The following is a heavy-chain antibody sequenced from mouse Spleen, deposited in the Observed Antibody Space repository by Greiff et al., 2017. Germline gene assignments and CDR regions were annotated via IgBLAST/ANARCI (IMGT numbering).Heavy chain of an antibody. J-gene: IGHJ4*01. CDR1: GYTFTDYN. CDR3: ASLRAMDY. CDR2: INPNNGGT. V-gene: IGHV1-22*01. Sequence: EVKLVESGPELVKPGASVKMSCKASGYTFTDYNMHWVKQSHGKSLEWIGYINPNNGGTSYNQKFKGKATLTVNKSSSTAYMELRSLTSEDSAVYYCASLRAMDYWGQGTSVTVSS.